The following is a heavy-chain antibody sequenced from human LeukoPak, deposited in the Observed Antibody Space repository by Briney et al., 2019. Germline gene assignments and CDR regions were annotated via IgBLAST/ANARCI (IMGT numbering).Heavy chain of an antibody. V-gene: IGHV3-53*01. D-gene: IGHD2-15*01. CDR2: IYSGGST. CDR3: AKRHCSGGSCYADSYGMDV. Sequence: GGSLRLSCAASGFTVSSNYMSWVRQAPGKGLEWVSVIYSGGSTYYADSVKGRITISRDNSKNTLFLQMNSLRAEDTAVYYCAKRHCSGGSCYADSYGMDVWGQGTTVTVSS. J-gene: IGHJ6*02. CDR1: GFTVSSNY.